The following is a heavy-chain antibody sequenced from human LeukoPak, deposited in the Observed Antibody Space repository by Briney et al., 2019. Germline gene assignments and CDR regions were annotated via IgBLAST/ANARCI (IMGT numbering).Heavy chain of an antibody. Sequence: GGSLRLSCAASGFTFSSYAMSWVRQAPGKGLEWVSAISGSGGSTYYADSVKGRFTISRDNSKNTLYLQMNSLRAEDTAVYYCAKEEGYCSGGSCYYFDYWGQGTLVTVSS. D-gene: IGHD2-15*01. V-gene: IGHV3-23*01. CDR2: ISGSGGST. J-gene: IGHJ4*02. CDR3: AKEEGYCSGGSCYYFDY. CDR1: GFTFSSYA.